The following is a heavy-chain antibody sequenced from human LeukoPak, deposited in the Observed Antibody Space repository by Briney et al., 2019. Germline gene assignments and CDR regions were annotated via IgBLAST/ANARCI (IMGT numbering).Heavy chain of an antibody. CDR3: ANDYRSGSFHDF. CDR1: GFAFSSYA. J-gene: IGHJ4*02. Sequence: PGGSLRLSCAASGFAFSSYAMSWVRQPPGKGLEWVSIISRRDDYTYYADSVKGRFTISRDNSKNTLYLQMNTLRAEDTAVYYCANDYRSGSFHDFWGRGTLVTVSS. CDR2: ISRRDDYT. V-gene: IGHV3-23*01. D-gene: IGHD3-10*01.